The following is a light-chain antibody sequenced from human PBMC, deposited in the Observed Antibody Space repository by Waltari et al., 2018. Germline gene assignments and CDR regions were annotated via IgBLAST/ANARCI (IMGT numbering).Light chain of an antibody. V-gene: IGLV7-43*01. Sequence: QAVVTQEPSLTVSPGGTVTLTCRHRTQAVTSGSYPNWFQQKPGQPPRPLIYSTSNKPSWTPARFSGSLLGGKAALTVSGVQPDDEAEYYCLLYYGDALWVFGGGTKVTVL. J-gene: IGLJ3*02. CDR2: STS. CDR3: LLYYGDALWV. CDR1: TQAVTSGSY.